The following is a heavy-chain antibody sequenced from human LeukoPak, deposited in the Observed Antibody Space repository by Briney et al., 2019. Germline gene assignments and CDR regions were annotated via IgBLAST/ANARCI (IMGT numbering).Heavy chain of an antibody. CDR3: ARGRVPNSSSCSDY. V-gene: IGHV1-2*02. Sequence: ASVKVSCKASGYTFTGYSMHWVRQAPGQGLEWMGWINPNSGGTNYAQKFRGRVTMTRDTSISTAYMELSRLRSDDTAVYYCARGRVPNSSSCSDYWGQGTLVTVSS. D-gene: IGHD6-13*01. CDR1: GYTFTGYS. CDR2: INPNSGGT. J-gene: IGHJ4*02.